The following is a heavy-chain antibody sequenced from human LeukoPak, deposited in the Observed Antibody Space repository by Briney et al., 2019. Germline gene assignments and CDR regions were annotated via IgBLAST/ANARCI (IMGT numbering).Heavy chain of an antibody. CDR1: GFTFSSYA. J-gene: IGHJ3*02. D-gene: IGHD3-3*01. Sequence: GGSLRLSCAASGFTFSSYAMSWVRQAPGKGLEWVSAISGSGGSTYYADSVKGRFTISRDNSKNTLYLQMNSLRAEDTAVYYCAKDYYDFWSGEGAEVGYHGVAFDIWGQGTMITVSS. CDR3: AKDYYDFWSGEGAEVGYHGVAFDI. V-gene: IGHV3-23*01. CDR2: ISGSGGST.